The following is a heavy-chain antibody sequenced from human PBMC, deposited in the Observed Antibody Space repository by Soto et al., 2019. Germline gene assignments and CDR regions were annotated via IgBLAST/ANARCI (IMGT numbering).Heavy chain of an antibody. J-gene: IGHJ3*02. CDR3: ATGIVTTEDAFDI. CDR2: ISYDGSKK. CDR1: GFTFSSYA. D-gene: IGHD5-12*01. V-gene: IGHV3-30-3*01. Sequence: QVHLVESGGGVVQPGTSLRLSCAASGFTFSSYAMHWVRQAPGKGLEWVAVISYDGSKKYYADSVKGRFTISRDNSKNTLFLQMSSLRTEDTAVYYCATGIVTTEDAFDIWGQGTMVTVSS.